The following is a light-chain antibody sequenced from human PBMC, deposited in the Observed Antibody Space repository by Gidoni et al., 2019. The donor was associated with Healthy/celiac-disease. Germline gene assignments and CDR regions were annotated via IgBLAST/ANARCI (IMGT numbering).Light chain of an antibody. CDR1: QGINSY. CDR3: QQLNSYLTWT. J-gene: IGKJ1*01. CDR2: AAS. Sequence: DIKLTQSPSFLSASVGDRVTITCRASQGINSYLAWYQQKPGQAPKLLIYAASTLQSGVPSRFSGSGSGTEFTLTISSLQPEDFATYYCQQLNSYLTWTFGQGTKVEIK. V-gene: IGKV1-9*01.